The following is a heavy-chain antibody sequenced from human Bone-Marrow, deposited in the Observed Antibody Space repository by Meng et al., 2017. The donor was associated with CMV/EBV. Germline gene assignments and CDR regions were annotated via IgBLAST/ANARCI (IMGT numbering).Heavy chain of an antibody. J-gene: IGHJ3*02. CDR2: IYYSGST. Sequence: YYWSWIRQPPGKGLEWIGYIYYSGSTYYNPSLKSRVTISVDTSKNQFSLKLSSVTAADTAVYYCARDLLEVDIVVVPAADPHAFDIWGQGTMVTVSS. V-gene: IGHV4-30-4*08. CDR3: ARDLLEVDIVVVPAADPHAFDI. D-gene: IGHD2-2*03. CDR1: YY.